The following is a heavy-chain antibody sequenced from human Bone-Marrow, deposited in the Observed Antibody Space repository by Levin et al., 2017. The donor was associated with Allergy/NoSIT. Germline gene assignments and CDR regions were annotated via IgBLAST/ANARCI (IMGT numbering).Heavy chain of an antibody. CDR1: GGSISSSSSY. V-gene: IGHV4-39*07. CDR2: TFYSGRT. Sequence: SETLSLTCTVSGGSISSSSSYWGWIRQPPGMGLEWIGSTFYSGRTYYYRSLKSRVAISVDTSKNQFSLKLNFVTAADTAVYYCARDSIVVAGSDYWGQGTQVIVSS. J-gene: IGHJ4*02. D-gene: IGHD6-19*01. CDR3: ARDSIVVAGSDY.